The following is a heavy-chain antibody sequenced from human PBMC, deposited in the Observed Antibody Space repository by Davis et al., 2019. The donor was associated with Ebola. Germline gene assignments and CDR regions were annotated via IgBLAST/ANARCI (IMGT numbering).Heavy chain of an antibody. Sequence: SETLSLTCTVSGGSISNYYWSWIRQPPGKGLEWIGYIYYNGITSYSPSLKSRVTMSVDTSKNQFSLKLTSVTTADTAVYYCARLAATVTTDYYYGMDVWGQGTTVTVSS. V-gene: IGHV4-59*01. CDR1: GGSISNYY. CDR3: ARLAATVTTDYYYGMDV. CDR2: IYYNGIT. J-gene: IGHJ6*02. D-gene: IGHD4-17*01.